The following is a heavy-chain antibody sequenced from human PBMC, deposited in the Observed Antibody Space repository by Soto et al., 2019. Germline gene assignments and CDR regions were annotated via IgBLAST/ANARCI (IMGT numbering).Heavy chain of an antibody. V-gene: IGHV4-59*01. J-gene: IGHJ4*02. CDR2: TSYTGNT. CDR1: GGPITSYN. D-gene: IGHD7-27*01. Sequence: PSETLYLTCIVSGGPITSYNRSWIRQLARKGLEWVANTSYTGNTNYNPSLKSRVTTSMDTSKNQFSLKLTSMTAAGAAVYSCAREYVTGDRFDYWGQGTLVTVSS. CDR3: AREYVTGDRFDY.